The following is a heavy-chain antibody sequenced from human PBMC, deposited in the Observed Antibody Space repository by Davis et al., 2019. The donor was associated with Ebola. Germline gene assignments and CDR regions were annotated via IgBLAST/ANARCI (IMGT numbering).Heavy chain of an antibody. J-gene: IGHJ4*02. CDR1: GFTFSGSA. V-gene: IGHV3-73*01. D-gene: IGHD1-26*01. CDR3: TPSGSYSDY. CDR2: IRSKANSYAT. Sequence: GESLKISCAASGFTFSGSAMHWVRQASRKGLEWVGRIRSKANSYATAYAASVKGRFTISRADSKNTAYLQMNSLKAEDTAVYYCTPSGSYSDYWGQGTLVTVSS.